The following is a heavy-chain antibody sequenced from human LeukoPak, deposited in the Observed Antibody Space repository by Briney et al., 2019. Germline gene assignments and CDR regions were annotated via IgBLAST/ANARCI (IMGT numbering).Heavy chain of an antibody. V-gene: IGHV3-7*01. J-gene: IGHJ4*02. CDR3: ASGGIAAAGTDSFDY. D-gene: IGHD6-13*01. CDR1: GFTFSSYW. CDR2: IKQDGSEK. Sequence: GGSLRLSCAASGFTFSSYWMSWVRQAPGKGLEWVANIKQDGSEKYYVDSVKGRFTISRDNAKNSLYLQMNSLRAEDTAVYYCASGGIAAAGTDSFDYWGQGTLVTVSS.